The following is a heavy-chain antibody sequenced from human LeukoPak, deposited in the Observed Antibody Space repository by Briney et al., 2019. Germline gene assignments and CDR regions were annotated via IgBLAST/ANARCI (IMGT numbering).Heavy chain of an antibody. CDR2: IYYSGST. CDR1: GGSISSYY. Sequence: PSETLSLTCTVSGGSISSYYWSWIRQPPGKGLEWIGYIYYSGSTNYNPSLKSRVTISVDTSKNQFPLKLSSVTAADTAVYYCARDRLGYCSSTSCYYWSYYYGMDVWGQGTTVTVSS. CDR3: ARDRLGYCSSTSCYYWSYYYGMDV. V-gene: IGHV4-59*01. J-gene: IGHJ6*02. D-gene: IGHD2-2*01.